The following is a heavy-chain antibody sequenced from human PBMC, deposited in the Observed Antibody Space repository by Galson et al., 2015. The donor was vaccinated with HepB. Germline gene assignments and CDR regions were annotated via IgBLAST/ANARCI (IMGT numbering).Heavy chain of an antibody. J-gene: IGHJ4*02. CDR3: ARGRCDSSPPDY. CDR1: GYKFSNYG. Sequence: SVKVSCKASGYKFSNYGVTWVRQAPGQGLEWMGWISTYNANTNYAQNLQDRVTMTTDTSTSTVYMELRSLRSDDTALYYCARGRCDSSPPDYWGQGTLVTVSS. CDR2: ISTYNANT. D-gene: IGHD2-21*02. V-gene: IGHV1-18*01.